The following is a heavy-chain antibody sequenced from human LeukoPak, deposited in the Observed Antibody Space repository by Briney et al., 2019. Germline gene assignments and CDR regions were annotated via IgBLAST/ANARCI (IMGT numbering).Heavy chain of an antibody. CDR1: GFTFSSYG. V-gene: IGHV3-33*01. CDR3: AGGGTSLHY. D-gene: IGHD3-16*01. Sequence: PGRSLRLSCAASGFTFSSYGMHWVRQAPGKGLEWVAAIWYDGSNKYYADSVKGRFTISRDNSKNTLYLQMNSLRAEDTAVYYCAGGGTSLHYWGQGTLVTVSS. CDR2: IWYDGSNK. J-gene: IGHJ4*02.